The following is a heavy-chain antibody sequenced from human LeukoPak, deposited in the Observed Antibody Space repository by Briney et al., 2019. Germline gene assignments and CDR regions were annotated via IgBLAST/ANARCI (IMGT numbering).Heavy chain of an antibody. J-gene: IGHJ4*02. CDR3: AKDMLWFGELEEFDY. D-gene: IGHD3-10*01. V-gene: IGHV3-53*05. Sequence: GGSLRLSCAASEVTVTNNYMSWVRQAPGKGLQWVSVIYPGGNIYYADSVKGRFTISRDNSKNTLYLQMNSLRAEDMAVYYCAKDMLWFGELEEFDYWGQGTLVTVSS. CDR1: EVTVTNNY. CDR2: IYPGGNI.